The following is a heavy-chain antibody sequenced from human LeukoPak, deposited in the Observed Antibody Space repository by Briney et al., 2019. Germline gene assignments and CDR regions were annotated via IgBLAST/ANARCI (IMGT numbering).Heavy chain of an antibody. CDR1: GFTFSNAW. J-gene: IGHJ6*03. CDR3: TTGSAVLRFLEWLSQSPYYYYYMDV. CDR2: IKSKTDGGTT. Sequence: PGGSLRLSCAASGFTFSNAWMSWVRQAPGKGLEWVGRIKSKTDGGTTDYAAPVKGRFTISRDDSKNTLYLQMNSLKTEDTAVYYCTTGSAVLRFLEWLSQSPYYYYYMDVWGKGTTVAVSS. D-gene: IGHD3-3*01. V-gene: IGHV3-15*01.